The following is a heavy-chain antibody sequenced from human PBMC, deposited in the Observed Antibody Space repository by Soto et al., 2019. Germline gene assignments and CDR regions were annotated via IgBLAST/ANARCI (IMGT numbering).Heavy chain of an antibody. J-gene: IGHJ6*02. V-gene: IGHV3-20*04. Sequence: GGSLRLSCEASGFTFGDYAMGWVRQSPGKGLEWVSGLNWNGGSPISADSVKGRFTISRDNAKNSLFLQMNSLRAEDTAVYYCARGPMITAEYYYYYGMDVWGQGTTVTVSS. CDR2: LNWNGGSP. CDR3: ARGPMITAEYYYYYGMDV. CDR1: GFTFGDYA. D-gene: IGHD3-16*01.